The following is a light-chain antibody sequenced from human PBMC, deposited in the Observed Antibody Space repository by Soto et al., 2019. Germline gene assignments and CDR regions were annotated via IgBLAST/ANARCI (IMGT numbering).Light chain of an antibody. CDR2: DVS. CDR3: SPYRSSSKRV. J-gene: IGLJ1*01. Sequence: QSALTQPASVSGSPGQSITISCTGTSSDVGGYNYVSWYQQHPGKAPKLMIYDVSNRPSGVSNRFSGSKSGNTASLTISGLQAEDEADYYCSPYRSSSKRVFGTGTKLTVL. CDR1: SSDVGGYNY. V-gene: IGLV2-14*03.